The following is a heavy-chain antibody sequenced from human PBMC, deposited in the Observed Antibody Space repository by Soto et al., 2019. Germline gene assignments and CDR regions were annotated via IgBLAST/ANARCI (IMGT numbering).Heavy chain of an antibody. V-gene: IGHV4-30-4*01. Sequence: QVQLQESGPGLVKPSQTLSLTCTVSGGSISSGNYYWSWIRQPPGKGLEWIGFISYSGSTYYSVSLKSRVTISLDTSKNQFSLNLSFVTAADTAVYYCATMGTPATGLYYFDYWGQGTLVTVSS. CDR2: ISYSGST. CDR3: ATMGTPATGLYYFDY. J-gene: IGHJ4*02. CDR1: GGSISSGNYY. D-gene: IGHD2-15*01.